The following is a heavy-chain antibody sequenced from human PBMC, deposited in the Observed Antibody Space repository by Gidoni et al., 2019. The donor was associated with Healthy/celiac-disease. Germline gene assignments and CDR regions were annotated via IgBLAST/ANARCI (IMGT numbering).Heavy chain of an antibody. CDR3: ASLPPRSFWSGNYYFDY. Sequence: QLQLQESGPGLVKPSETLSLTCTVSGGSISSSSYYWGWIRQPPGKGLEWIGSIYYSGSTYYNPSLKSRVTISVDTSKNQFSLKLSSVTAADTAVYYCASLPPRSFWSGNYYFDYWGQGTLVTVSS. V-gene: IGHV4-39*01. D-gene: IGHD3-3*01. J-gene: IGHJ4*02. CDR1: GGSISSSSYY. CDR2: IYYSGST.